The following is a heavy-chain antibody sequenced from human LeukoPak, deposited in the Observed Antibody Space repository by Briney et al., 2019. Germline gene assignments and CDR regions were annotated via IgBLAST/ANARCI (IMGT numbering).Heavy chain of an antibody. CDR2: INSDVSWT. CDR3: VSFYETY. J-gene: IGHJ4*02. Sequence: GGSLRLSCAASGNYWMHWVRQAPGKGLVWVSHINSDVSWTSYADSVKDRFTISKHNAKNTVYLQMNSLRAEDTAVYYCVSFYETYWGRGTLVTVSS. CDR1: GNYW. V-gene: IGHV3-74*01. D-gene: IGHD2/OR15-2a*01.